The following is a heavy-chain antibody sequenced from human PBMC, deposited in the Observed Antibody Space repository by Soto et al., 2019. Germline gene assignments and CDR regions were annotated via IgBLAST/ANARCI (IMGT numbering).Heavy chain of an antibody. J-gene: IGHJ4*02. CDR2: IYYSGST. Sequence: SETLSLTCTVSGGSISSSSYYWGWIRQPPGKGLEWIGSIYYSGSTYYNPSLKSRVTISVDTSKNQFSLKLSSVTAADTAVYYCARPVATGTTQYFDYWGQGTLVTVSS. V-gene: IGHV4-39*01. CDR1: GGSISSSSYY. D-gene: IGHD1-1*01. CDR3: ARPVATGTTQYFDY.